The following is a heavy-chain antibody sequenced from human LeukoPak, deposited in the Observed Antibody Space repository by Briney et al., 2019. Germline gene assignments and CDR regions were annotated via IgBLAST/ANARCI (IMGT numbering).Heavy chain of an antibody. CDR2: IKSDGSST. CDR1: GFTFSNYW. J-gene: IGHJ4*02. Sequence: AGGSLRLSCAASGFTFSNYWMHWVRQAPGKGLVWVSRIKSDGSSTTYADSVKGRFTISRDNAKNTLYLQMNSLRAEDTAIYYCARDPLGENAFWGQGALVTVSS. D-gene: IGHD2-2*01. CDR3: ARDPLGENAF. V-gene: IGHV3-74*01.